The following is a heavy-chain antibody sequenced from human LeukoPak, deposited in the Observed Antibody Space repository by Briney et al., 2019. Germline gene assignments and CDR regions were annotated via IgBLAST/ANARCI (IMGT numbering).Heavy chain of an antibody. CDR1: GGSFSGYY. J-gene: IGHJ4*02. CDR3: ARDYSWGTRYIDY. V-gene: IGHV4-34*01. Sequence: SETLSLTCDVYGGSFSGYYWSWIRQPPGKGLEWIGEIHHSGSTYYNPSLKSRVTISVDTSKNQFSLKLSSVTAADTAVYYCARDYSWGTRYIDYWGQGTLVTVSS. CDR2: IHHSGST. D-gene: IGHD3-16*02.